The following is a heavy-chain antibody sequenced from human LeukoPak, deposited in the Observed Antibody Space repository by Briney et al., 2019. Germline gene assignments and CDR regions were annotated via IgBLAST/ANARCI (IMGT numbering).Heavy chain of an antibody. Sequence: PSETLSLTCTVSGGSISTYYWSWIRQPPGKGLEWTGYIYYSGSTNYNPSLKSRVTISVDTSKNQFSLKLSSVTAADTAVYYCARVSGAGYDGRGVFDYWGQGTLVTVSS. J-gene: IGHJ4*02. CDR3: ARVSGAGYDGRGVFDY. CDR1: GGSISTYY. D-gene: IGHD2-8*02. CDR2: IYYSGST. V-gene: IGHV4-59*01.